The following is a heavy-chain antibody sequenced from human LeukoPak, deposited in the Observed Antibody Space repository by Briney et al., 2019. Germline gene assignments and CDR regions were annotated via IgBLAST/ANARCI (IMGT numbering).Heavy chain of an antibody. V-gene: IGHV3-15*01. CDR1: GFTFSNAW. CDR3: TISYYYDSSGYYYYFDY. J-gene: IGHJ4*02. D-gene: IGHD3-22*01. Sequence: GGSLRLSCAASGFTFSNAWMSWVRQAPGKGLEWVGRIKSKTDGRTTDYAAPVKGRSTISRDDSKNTLYLQMNSLKTEDTAVYYCTISYYYDSSGYYYYFDYWGQGTLVTVSS. CDR2: IKSKTDGRTT.